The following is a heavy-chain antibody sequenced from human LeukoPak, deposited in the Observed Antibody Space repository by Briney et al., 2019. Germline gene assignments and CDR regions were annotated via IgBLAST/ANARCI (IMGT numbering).Heavy chain of an antibody. CDR3: ARVNYGSATKEDY. V-gene: IGHV4-31*03. CDR1: GGSISSGGYY. D-gene: IGHD3-10*01. J-gene: IGHJ4*02. Sequence: SETLSLTCTVSGGSISSGGYYWSWIRQHPGKGLEWIGYIYYSGSAYYNPSLKSRVTISVDASENQFSLKLSSVTAADTAVYYCARVNYGSATKEDYWGQGTLVTVSS. CDR2: IYYSGSA.